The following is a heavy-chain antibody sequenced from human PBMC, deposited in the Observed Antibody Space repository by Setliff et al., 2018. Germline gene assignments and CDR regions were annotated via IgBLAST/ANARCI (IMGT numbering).Heavy chain of an antibody. Sequence: SETLSLTCAVSGGSISSSNWWSWIRQPPGKGLEWLWSIYYRGSTYYNPSLKSRVTISVDTSKNQFFLKLSSVTAADTAMSYCASTVAYCESTACPPAFDIWGQGTMVTVSS. V-gene: IGHV4-4*02. CDR2: IYYRGST. CDR1: GGSISSSNW. D-gene: IGHD2-21*01. J-gene: IGHJ3*02. CDR3: ASTVAYCESTACPPAFDI.